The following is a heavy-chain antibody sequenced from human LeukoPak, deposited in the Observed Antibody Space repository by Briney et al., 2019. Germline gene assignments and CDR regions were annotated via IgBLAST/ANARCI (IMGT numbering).Heavy chain of an antibody. V-gene: IGHV4-59*01. D-gene: IGHD6-25*01. Sequence: KPSETLSLTCTVSGGSISSYYWSWVRQPPGKGLEWIGYIHYIGSTNYNPSLKNRVTISVDTSKNQFSLKLTSVTAADTAVYYCARMLLVSSGTFYFDYWGQGTLVTVSS. CDR3: ARMLLVSSGTFYFDY. CDR2: IHYIGST. J-gene: IGHJ4*02. CDR1: GGSISSYY.